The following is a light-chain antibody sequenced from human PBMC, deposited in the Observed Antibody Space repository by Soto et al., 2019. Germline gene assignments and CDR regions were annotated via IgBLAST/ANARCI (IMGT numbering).Light chain of an antibody. Sequence: EIVLTQSPATLSLSPGERATLSCRTSQSVGRNLAWYQQKAGQAPRLLMYDTSNRATGIPARFSGSGSGTDFTLTISTLEPHNFGVYYCQTRSNWPLTFGGGTKVEIK. CDR2: DTS. V-gene: IGKV3-11*01. J-gene: IGKJ4*01. CDR1: QSVGRN. CDR3: QTRSNWPLT.